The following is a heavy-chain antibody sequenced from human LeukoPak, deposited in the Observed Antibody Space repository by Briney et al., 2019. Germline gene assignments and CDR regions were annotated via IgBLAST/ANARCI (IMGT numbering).Heavy chain of an antibody. CDR2: IYYSGST. J-gene: IGHJ4*02. CDR3: ARTPIYYYDNSGYYN. CDR1: GGSISSSTYY. Sequence: KSSETLSLTCTVSGGSISSSTYYWGWIRQPPVKGLEWIGSIYYSGSTYYNPSLKSRVTISVDTSKNQFSLKLSSVTAADTAVYFCARTPIYYYDNSGYYNWGQGTLVTVSS. V-gene: IGHV4-39*07. D-gene: IGHD3-22*01.